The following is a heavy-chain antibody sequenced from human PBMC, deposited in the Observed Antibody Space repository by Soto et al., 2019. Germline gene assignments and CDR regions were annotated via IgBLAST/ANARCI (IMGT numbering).Heavy chain of an antibody. V-gene: IGHV1-69*01. J-gene: IGHJ6*02. CDR3: ARRVVTTLYYYYYGMDV. CDR1: GGTFSSYA. CDR2: IIPIFGTA. D-gene: IGHD2-15*01. Sequence: QVQLVQSGAEVKKPGSSVKVSCKASGGTFSSYAISWVRQAPGQGLEWMGGIIPIFGTANYAQKFQGRVTITADESTSTAYMELSSLRSEDTAVYYCARRVVTTLYYYYYGMDVWGQGTTVTVSS.